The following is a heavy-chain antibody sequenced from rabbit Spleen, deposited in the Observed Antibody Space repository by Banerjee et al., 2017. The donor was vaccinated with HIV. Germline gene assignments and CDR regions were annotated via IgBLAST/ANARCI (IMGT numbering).Heavy chain of an antibody. CDR2: IGTGSGKA. CDR3: GRAGEGGYGYLDL. D-gene: IGHD2-1*01. V-gene: IGHV1S45*01. CDR1: GFSFSSSYW. Sequence: QEQLEESGGDLVKPEGSLTLTCTASGFSFSSSYWMCWVRQAPGKGLEWIASIGTGSGKAVYASWAKGRFTISKTSSTTVTLQMTSLTAADTATFFCGRAGEGGYGYLDLWGQGTLVTVS. J-gene: IGHJ4*01.